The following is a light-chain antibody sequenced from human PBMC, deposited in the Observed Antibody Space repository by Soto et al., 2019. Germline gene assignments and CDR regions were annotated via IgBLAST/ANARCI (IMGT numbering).Light chain of an antibody. J-gene: IGKJ1*01. CDR3: QQYNSYWT. CDR2: DAS. V-gene: IGKV1-5*01. CDR1: QSISSW. Sequence: DVQVTQSPSTLSASVGDRVTITCRARQSISSWLTGYQQKPGKAPKLLIYDASSLESGVPSRFSGSRSGTEFTLTISSLQTDDFATYSCQQYNSYWTSGQGTKVDIK.